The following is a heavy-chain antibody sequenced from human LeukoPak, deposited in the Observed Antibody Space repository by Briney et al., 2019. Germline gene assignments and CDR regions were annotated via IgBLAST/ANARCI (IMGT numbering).Heavy chain of an antibody. V-gene: IGHV4-61*01. Sequence: PSGTLSLTCTVSGASVSSGSYYWSWIRQPPGKGLEWIGDIYYSGSTNYNPSLKSRVTISVDTSKNQFSLKLSSVTAADTAMYYCARAATYYYGSGSYYSGYFDYWGQGTLVTVSS. CDR2: IYYSGST. D-gene: IGHD3-10*01. CDR3: ARAATYYYGSGSYYSGYFDY. J-gene: IGHJ4*02. CDR1: GASVSSGSYY.